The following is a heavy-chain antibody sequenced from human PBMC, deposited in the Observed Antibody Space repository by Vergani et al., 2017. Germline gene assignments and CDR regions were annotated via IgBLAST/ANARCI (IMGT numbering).Heavy chain of an antibody. CDR3: TKEPTGPGLGGSFFDY. V-gene: IGHV3-23*01. J-gene: IGHJ4*02. CDR1: GFTFSACP. D-gene: IGHD3-16*01. CDR2: ISARYPST. Sequence: EVQLLQSGGGVIQPGGSVRLSCAASGFTFSACPMTWVRQAPGKGLEWVSAISARYPSTYYADSVKGRFTLSRDNSKNMVYLQMSSLRADDTAVYFCTKEPTGPGLGGSFFDYWGRGTLVTVSS.